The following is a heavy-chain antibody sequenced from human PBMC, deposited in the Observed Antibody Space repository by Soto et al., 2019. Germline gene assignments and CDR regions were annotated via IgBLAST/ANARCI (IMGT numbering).Heavy chain of an antibody. V-gene: IGHV3-30-3*01. D-gene: IGHD6-19*01. CDR1: GFTFSSYA. CDR3: ARGFRAVAGTPEVGY. CDR2: ISYDGSNK. Sequence: QVQLVESGGGVVQPGRSLRLSCAASGFTFSSYAMHWVRQAPCKGLEWVAVISYDGSNKYYADSVKGRFTISRDNSKNTLYLQMNSLRAEDTAVYYCARGFRAVAGTPEVGYWGQGTLVTVSS. J-gene: IGHJ4*02.